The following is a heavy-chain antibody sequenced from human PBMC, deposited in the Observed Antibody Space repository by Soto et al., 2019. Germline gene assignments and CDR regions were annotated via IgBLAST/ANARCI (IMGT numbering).Heavy chain of an antibody. V-gene: IGHV4-59*01. Sequence: SETLSLTCTVSGGSISSYYWSWIRQPPGKGLEWIGYIYYSGRTNYNPSLKSRVTISVDTSKNQFSLRLSSVTAADTAVYYCAGVVGAYGSGSYYRNRINWFDPWGQGTLVTVSS. CDR3: AGVVGAYGSGSYYRNRINWFDP. CDR2: IYYSGRT. J-gene: IGHJ5*02. D-gene: IGHD3-10*01. CDR1: GGSISSYY.